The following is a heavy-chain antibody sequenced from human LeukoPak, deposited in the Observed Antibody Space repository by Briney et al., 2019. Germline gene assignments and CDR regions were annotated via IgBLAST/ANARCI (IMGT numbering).Heavy chain of an antibody. CDR1: GGTFSSYA. Sequence: SVKVSCKASGGTFSSYAISWVRQAPGQGLEWMGGIIPIFGTANYAQKFQGRVTITTDESASTAYMELSSLRSEDTAVYYCARERDCSSTSCYTVIWYFDLWGRGTLVTVSS. CDR3: ARERDCSSTSCYTVIWYFDL. J-gene: IGHJ2*01. CDR2: IIPIFGTA. D-gene: IGHD2-2*02. V-gene: IGHV1-69*05.